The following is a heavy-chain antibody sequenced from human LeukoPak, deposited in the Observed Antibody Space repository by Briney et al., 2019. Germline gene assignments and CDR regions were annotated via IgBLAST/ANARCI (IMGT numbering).Heavy chain of an antibody. CDR2: FDPEDGET. Sequence: ASVKVSCKVSGYTLTELSMHWVRQAPGKGLEWMGGFDPEDGETIYAQKFQGRVTMTEDTSTDTAYMELSNLRSEDTAVYYCATTPYYYDSSGSGYYWGQGTLVTVSS. CDR3: ATTPYYYDSSGSGYY. D-gene: IGHD3-22*01. J-gene: IGHJ4*02. CDR1: GYTLTELS. V-gene: IGHV1-24*01.